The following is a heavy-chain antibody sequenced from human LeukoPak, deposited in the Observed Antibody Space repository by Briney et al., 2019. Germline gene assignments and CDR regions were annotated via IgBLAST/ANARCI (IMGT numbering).Heavy chain of an antibody. Sequence: ASVKVSCKASGYTFTSNYIHWVRQAPGQGLEWMGMIYPRDGSTSYAQKFQGRVTITRDMSTSTAYMELSSLRSDDTAVYYCAVPSPRGYYYGMDVWGQGTTVTVSS. J-gene: IGHJ6*02. CDR2: IYPRDGST. CDR1: GYTFTSNY. CDR3: AVPSPRGYYYGMDV. V-gene: IGHV1-46*01. D-gene: IGHD3-10*01.